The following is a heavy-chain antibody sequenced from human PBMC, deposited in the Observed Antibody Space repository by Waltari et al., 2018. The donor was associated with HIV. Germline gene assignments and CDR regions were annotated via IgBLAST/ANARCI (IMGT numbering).Heavy chain of an antibody. J-gene: IGHJ4*02. CDR1: GFTFRTFA. CDR2: IWYDGDNK. V-gene: IGHV3-33*01. D-gene: IGHD3-22*01. Sequence: QVQLVESGGGVVQPGRSLRLPWAAAGFTFRTFAMHWVRQAPGKRLEWVAVIWYDGDNKYYADSVKGRFTISRDNSKNTLYLQMNSLRVEDTAVYYCARGGYYYDISGYYHYWGQGTLVTVSS. CDR3: ARGGYYYDISGYYHY.